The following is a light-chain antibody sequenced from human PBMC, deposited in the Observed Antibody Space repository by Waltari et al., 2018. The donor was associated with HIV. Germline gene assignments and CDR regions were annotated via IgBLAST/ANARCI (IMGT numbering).Light chain of an antibody. Sequence: STLTQPPSASGAPGQSVPISCTGTSSDLGGYNYVSWYQQHPGKAPKLIITEVTKRPASVPDRFFGAKSGNAASLTVSWRQADDEALYYCTSFAPTNKFYVLFGGGTTLTVL. CDR2: EVT. J-gene: IGLJ2*01. V-gene: IGLV2-8*01. CDR1: SSDLGGYNY. CDR3: TSFAPTNKFYVL.